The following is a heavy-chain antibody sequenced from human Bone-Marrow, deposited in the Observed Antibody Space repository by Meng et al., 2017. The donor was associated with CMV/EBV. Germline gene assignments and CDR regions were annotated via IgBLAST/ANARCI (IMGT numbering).Heavy chain of an antibody. CDR3: ARGCSSTRCYTDFDY. Sequence: SETLSLTCTVSGGSISSYYWSWIRQPPGKGLEWIGYIYYSGSTNYNPSLKSRVTISVDTSKNQFSLKLNSVTDADTGVYYCARGCSSTRCYTDFDYWGQGTLVTGSS. V-gene: IGHV4-59*01. D-gene: IGHD2-2*02. J-gene: IGHJ4*02. CDR2: IYYSGST. CDR1: GGSISSYY.